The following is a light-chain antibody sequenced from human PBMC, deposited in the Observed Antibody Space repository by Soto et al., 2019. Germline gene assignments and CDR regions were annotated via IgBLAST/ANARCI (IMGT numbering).Light chain of an antibody. V-gene: IGKV1-5*01. J-gene: IGKJ1*01. CDR3: QQYESYPWT. CDR1: QSLSGC. CDR2: AAS. Sequence: DIQMTQSPSTLSASVGDRVTISCRATQSLSGCLAWYQQKPGKAPKLLIYAASILESGVPSRFSGSGSGTQFTLAISSLQADDFASYYCQQYESYPWTFGQGTKVEIK.